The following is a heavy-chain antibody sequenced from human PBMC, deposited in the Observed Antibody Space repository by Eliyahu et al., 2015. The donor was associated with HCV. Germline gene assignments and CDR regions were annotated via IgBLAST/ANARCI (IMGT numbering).Heavy chain of an antibody. Sequence: QVQLVQSGAEVKKPGASVKVSXKXSGXTFTSYXXTWXRQATGQGXEWMGWMNPNSGNTGYAQKFQGRVTMTRNTSISTAYMELSSLRSEDTAVYYCARAAGPQDFDYWGQGTLVTVSS. D-gene: IGHD6-13*01. CDR1: GXTFTSYX. J-gene: IGHJ4*02. CDR2: MNPNSGNT. V-gene: IGHV1-8*01. CDR3: ARAAGPQDFDY.